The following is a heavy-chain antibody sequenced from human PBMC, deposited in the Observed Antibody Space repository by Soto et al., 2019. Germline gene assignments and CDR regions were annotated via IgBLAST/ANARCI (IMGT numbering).Heavy chain of an antibody. V-gene: IGHV5-51*01. J-gene: IGHJ6*02. CDR1: GYSFTSYW. Sequence: PGESLKISCKGSGYSFTSYWIGWVRQMPGKGLEWMGIFYPGDSDTRYSPSFEGQVTISADKSITTAYLQWSSLKASDTAMYYCARPSHSSSRYYGMDVWGQGTTVTVSS. CDR2: FYPGDSDT. D-gene: IGHD6-6*01. CDR3: ARPSHSSSRYYGMDV.